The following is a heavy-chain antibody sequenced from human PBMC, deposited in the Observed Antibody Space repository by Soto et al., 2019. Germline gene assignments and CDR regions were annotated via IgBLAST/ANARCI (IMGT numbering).Heavy chain of an antibody. D-gene: IGHD3-22*01. V-gene: IGHV3-21*01. CDR1: GFTLSSYS. J-gene: IGHJ4*02. CDR3: ARDTYYDSSGYQYPDFDY. CDR2: ISSSSSYI. Sequence: GGSLRLSCAASGFTLSSYSMNWVRQAPGKGLEWVSSISSSSSYIYYADSVKGRFTISRDNAKNSLYLQMNSLRAEDTAVYYCARDTYYDSSGYQYPDFDYWGQGTLVTVSS.